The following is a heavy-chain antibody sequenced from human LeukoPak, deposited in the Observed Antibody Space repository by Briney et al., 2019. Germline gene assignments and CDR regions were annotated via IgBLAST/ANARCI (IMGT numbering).Heavy chain of an antibody. D-gene: IGHD3-16*01. Sequence: ASVKVSCKASGYTFTSYAMHWVRQAPGQRLEWMGWINACNGNTKYSQKFQGRVTITRDTSASTAYMELSSLRSEDTAVYYCAREAPLRDYYYGMDVWGQGTTVTVSS. CDR1: GYTFTSYA. CDR3: AREAPLRDYYYGMDV. CDR2: INACNGNT. J-gene: IGHJ6*02. V-gene: IGHV1-3*01.